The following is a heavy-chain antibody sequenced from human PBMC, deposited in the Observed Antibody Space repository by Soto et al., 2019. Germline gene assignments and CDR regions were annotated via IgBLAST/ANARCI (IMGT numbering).Heavy chain of an antibody. CDR3: ARSAVLTVRSSGDF. CDR1: GYTFPSHG. Sequence: QVHLVQSGAEVKKPGASVKVSCKASGYTFPSHGIHWVRQAPGQSLEWMGWINTANGNTKYSRRFQGRVTITRDTSATTAYMELSSLTSDDTATYYCARSAVLTVRSSGDFWGQGALVTVSS. D-gene: IGHD2-21*02. J-gene: IGHJ4*02. V-gene: IGHV1-3*04. CDR2: INTANGNT.